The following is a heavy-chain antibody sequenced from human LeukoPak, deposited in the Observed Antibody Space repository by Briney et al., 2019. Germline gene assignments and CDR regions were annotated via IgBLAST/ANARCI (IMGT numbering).Heavy chain of an antibody. Sequence: GGSLRLSCAASGFSASRNYMSWVRQAPGKGLEWVSVIYTSGPTHYADSVKGRFTFSRDNSKNTLYLQMSSLRAEDTAVYYCAKGGLGTAMVLYYWGQGTLVTVSS. V-gene: IGHV3-53*01. J-gene: IGHJ4*02. CDR2: IYTSGPT. CDR3: AKGGLGTAMVLYY. D-gene: IGHD5-18*01. CDR1: GFSASRNY.